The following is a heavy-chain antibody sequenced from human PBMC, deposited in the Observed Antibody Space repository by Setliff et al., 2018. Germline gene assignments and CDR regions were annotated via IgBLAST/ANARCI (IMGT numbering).Heavy chain of an antibody. CDR1: GYGFTSHY. CDR3: ALEEYTSRWTKRFDP. V-gene: IGHV1-18*04. J-gene: IGHJ5*02. CDR2: ISGYNGNT. Sequence: RASVKVSCKTSGYGFTSHYFHWLRQAPGQGLEWLGWISGYNGNTNYAQRFQGRVTTTIDTSTNTAYMELRSLRSDDTAVYYCALEEYTSRWTKRFDPWGQGTLVTVSS. D-gene: IGHD6-13*01.